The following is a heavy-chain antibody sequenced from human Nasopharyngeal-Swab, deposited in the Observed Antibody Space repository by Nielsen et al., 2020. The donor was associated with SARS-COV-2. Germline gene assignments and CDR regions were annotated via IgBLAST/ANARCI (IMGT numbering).Heavy chain of an antibody. D-gene: IGHD3-22*01. CDR2: ISGSGGST. CDR3: ANYDSSCYLIDY. CDR1: GFTFSSYA. Sequence: GGSLRLSCAASGFTFSSYAMSWVRQAPGKGLEWVSAISGSGGSTYYADSVKGRFTISRDNSKNTLYLQMNSLRAEDTAVYYCANYDSSCYLIDYWGQGTLVTVSS. V-gene: IGHV3-23*01. J-gene: IGHJ4*02.